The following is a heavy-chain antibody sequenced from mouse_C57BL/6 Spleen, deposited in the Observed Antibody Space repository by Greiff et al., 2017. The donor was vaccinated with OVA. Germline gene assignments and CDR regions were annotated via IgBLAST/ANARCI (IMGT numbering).Heavy chain of an antibody. D-gene: IGHD2-4*01. CDR1: GYSFTSYY. V-gene: IGHV1-66*01. J-gene: IGHJ3*01. CDR2: IYPGSGNT. Sequence: VQLQQSGPELVKPGASVKISCKASGYSFTSYYIHWVKQRPGQGLEWIGWIYPGSGNTKYNEKFKGKATLTADTSSSTAYMQLSSLTSEDSAVYYCARARDDYVWFAYWGQGTLVTVSA. CDR3: ARARDDYVWFAY.